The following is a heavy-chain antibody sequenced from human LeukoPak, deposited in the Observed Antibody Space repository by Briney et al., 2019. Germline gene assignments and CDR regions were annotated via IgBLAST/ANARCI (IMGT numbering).Heavy chain of an antibody. J-gene: IGHJ4*02. Sequence: ASVKVSCKASGYTFTGYYMHWVRQAPGQGLEWMGWIYPNSGATKYAQKFQGRVTMTRDTSISTAYMELNVLSSDDTAVYYCGKLLSNGPFDYWGQGGLVTVSS. CDR1: GYTFTGYY. D-gene: IGHD6-6*01. V-gene: IGHV1-2*02. CDR2: IYPNSGAT. CDR3: GKLLSNGPFDY.